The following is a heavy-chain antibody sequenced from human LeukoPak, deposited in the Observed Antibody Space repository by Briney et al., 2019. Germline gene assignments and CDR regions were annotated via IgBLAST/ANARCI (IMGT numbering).Heavy chain of an antibody. D-gene: IGHD2-21*01. CDR2: ISTGSNYI. CDR1: GFTFSSYW. CDR3: AKNVESKTLIRRSWFDP. Sequence: KPGGSLRLSCAASGFTFSSYWMHWVRQAPGKGLEWVSTISTGSNYIYYADSVKGRFTISRDNAKGSLYLQMSSLRAEDTAVYYCAKNVESKTLIRRSWFDPWGQGTLVTVSS. V-gene: IGHV3-21*01. J-gene: IGHJ5*02.